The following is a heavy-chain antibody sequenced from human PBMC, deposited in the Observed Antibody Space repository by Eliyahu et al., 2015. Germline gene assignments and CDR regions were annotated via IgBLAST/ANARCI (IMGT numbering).Heavy chain of an antibody. CDR1: GFXFSSYA. J-gene: IGHJ4*02. CDR3: VKDRGRYCSSTSCYGLGDY. CDR2: XSSNGGST. D-gene: IGHD2-2*01. V-gene: IGHV3-64D*06. Sequence: EVQLVESGGGLVQPGGSLRLSCSASGFXFSSYAMXWVRQAPGKGLEYVSAXSSNGGSTYYADSVKGRFTISRDNSKNTLYLQMSSLRAEDTAVYYCVKDRGRYCSSTSCYGLGDYWGQGTLVTVSS.